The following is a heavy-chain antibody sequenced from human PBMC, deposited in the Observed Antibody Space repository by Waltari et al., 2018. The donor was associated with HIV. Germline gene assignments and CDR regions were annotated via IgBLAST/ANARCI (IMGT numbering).Heavy chain of an antibody. V-gene: IGHV3-30*01. CDR1: GFSFSDYA. J-gene: IGHJ5*02. Sequence: QVQLVESGGGVVPPGTSLTLSCAASGFSFSDYAVHWVRQPPGKGGGGVASVKYDVRNEDYAYSVTGRFTVSRDKSKNTLYLQMDSLRPEDTAVYYCATNSGSYRQGWFDPWGQGTQVTVSS. D-gene: IGHD1-26*01. CDR2: VKYDVRNE. CDR3: ATNSGSYRQGWFDP.